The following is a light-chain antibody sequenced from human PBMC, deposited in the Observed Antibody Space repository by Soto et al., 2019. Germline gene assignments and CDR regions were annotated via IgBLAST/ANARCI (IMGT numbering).Light chain of an antibody. V-gene: IGKV3-20*01. J-gene: IGKJ1*01. CDR1: QSVSSN. CDR3: QQYVTSPPGT. Sequence: EIVMTQCPSTLSVSPWERSTLSFMASQSVSSNLAWYQQKPGQAPRLLIYGASSRATGIPDRFSGSGSGTDFTLTISRLEPGDFAVYYCQQYVTSPPGTFGQGTKVDIK. CDR2: GAS.